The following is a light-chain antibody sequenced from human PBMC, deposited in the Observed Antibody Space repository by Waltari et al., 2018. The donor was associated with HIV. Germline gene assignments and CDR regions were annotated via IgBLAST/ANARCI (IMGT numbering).Light chain of an antibody. CDR1: QIIHNN. Sequence: DVQMTQFPSSLSASVGDRITITCRASQIIHNNLNWYQQIPGKAPKLLIFGASNLQSGVPPRFSGSGSGTDFTLSVSSLQPDDFATYFCQQTYRIPQTFGQGTRVDIK. CDR2: GAS. CDR3: QQTYRIPQT. J-gene: IGKJ5*01. V-gene: IGKV1-39*01.